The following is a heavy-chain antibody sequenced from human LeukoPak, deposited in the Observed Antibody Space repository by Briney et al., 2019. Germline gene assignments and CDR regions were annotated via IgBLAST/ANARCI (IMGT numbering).Heavy chain of an antibody. CDR3: ARIVGNLPYGMDV. J-gene: IGHJ6*04. V-gene: IGHV3-21*01. CDR1: GFIFSSYS. D-gene: IGHD1-26*01. CDR2: INSISTYI. Sequence: PGGSLRLSCAASGFIFSSYSLMWVRQAPGKGLEWVSSINSISTYIYYADSVKGRFTISRDNAKNSLYLQMNSLRGEDTAVYSCARIVGNLPYGMDVWGKGTTVTVSS.